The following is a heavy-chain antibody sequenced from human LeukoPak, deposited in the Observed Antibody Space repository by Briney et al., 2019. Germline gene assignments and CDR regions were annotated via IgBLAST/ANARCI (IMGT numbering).Heavy chain of an antibody. CDR3: TRYNNDHFDY. CDR1: GFTFGGYG. V-gene: IGHV3-33*01. D-gene: IGHD1-14*01. CDR2: IAYDGSRA. Sequence: GGSLRLSCAGSGFTFGGYGMHWFRQTPGKGLEWVAVIAYDGSRAFYADSVKGRFTISRDNSKNTMSVQMVDLRAEDTAVYYCTRYNNDHFDYWGQGTLVTVSS. J-gene: IGHJ4*02.